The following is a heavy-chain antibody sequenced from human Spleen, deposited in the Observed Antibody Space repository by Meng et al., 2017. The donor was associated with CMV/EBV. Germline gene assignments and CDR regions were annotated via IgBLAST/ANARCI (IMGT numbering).Heavy chain of an antibody. D-gene: IGHD1-1*01. V-gene: IGHV3-11*01. CDR3: ARCARGWNYYFDY. CDR2: ISSSGTTI. CDR1: GFTFSEYY. Sequence: QVQLAESGGGLVKPGGSLRLSCAASGFTFSEYYMNWIRQAPGKGLEWVSYISSSGTTIYYADSVKGRFTISTDNAKNSVYLQMNSLRAEDTAVYYFARCARGWNYYFDYWGQGTLVTVSS. J-gene: IGHJ4*02.